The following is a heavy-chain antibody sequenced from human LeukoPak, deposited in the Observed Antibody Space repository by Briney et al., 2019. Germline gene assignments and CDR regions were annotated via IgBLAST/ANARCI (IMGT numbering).Heavy chain of an antibody. D-gene: IGHD3-10*01. CDR3: AKSYYGSGTYASDAFNI. CDR2: ISGSGGST. J-gene: IGHJ3*02. V-gene: IGHV3-23*01. Sequence: GGSLRLSCAASGFIFSRYWMHWVRQAPGKGLEWVSHISGSGGSTYYADSVKGRFTISRDNSKNTLYLQMNSLRAEDTAVYYCAKSYYGSGTYASDAFNIWGQGTMVTVSS. CDR1: GFIFSRYW.